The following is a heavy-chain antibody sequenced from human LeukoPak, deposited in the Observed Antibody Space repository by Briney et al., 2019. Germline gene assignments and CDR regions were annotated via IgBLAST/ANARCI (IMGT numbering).Heavy chain of an antibody. J-gene: IGHJ4*02. D-gene: IGHD3-10*01. V-gene: IGHV3-7*01. CDR2: IKQDGSEK. CDR3: ARGEVRGVIISRYYFDY. CDR1: GLTFNNYW. Sequence: PGGSLRLSCAASGLTFNNYWMNWVRQAPGKGLEWVANIKQDGSEKKYVDSVKGRFTISRDNAKKSLYLQMNSLRAEDTAVYYCARGEVRGVIISRYYFDYWGQGTLVTVSS.